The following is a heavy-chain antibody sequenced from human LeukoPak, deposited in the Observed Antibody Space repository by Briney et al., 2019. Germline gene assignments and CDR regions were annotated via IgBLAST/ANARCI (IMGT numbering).Heavy chain of an antibody. CDR1: GGTFSSYA. CDR3: ASSRQQQLVRWFDP. D-gene: IGHD6-13*01. J-gene: IGHJ5*02. V-gene: IGHV1-69*13. Sequence: SVKVSCKASGGTFSSYAISWVRQAPGQGLEWMGGIIPIFGTANYAQKFQGRVTITADESTSTAYMELRSLRSEDTAVYYCASSRQQQLVRWFDPWGQGTLVTVSS. CDR2: IIPIFGTA.